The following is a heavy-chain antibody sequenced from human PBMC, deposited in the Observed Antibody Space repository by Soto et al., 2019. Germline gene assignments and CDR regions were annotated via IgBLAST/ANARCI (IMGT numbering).Heavy chain of an antibody. D-gene: IGHD4-17*01. CDR1: GYTFTSYG. J-gene: IGHJ3*02. CDR2: ISAYNGNT. CDR3: AREGYGDFHDAFDI. V-gene: IGHV1-18*01. Sequence: ASVKVSCKASGYTFTSYGMSWVRQAPGQGLEWMGWISAYNGNTNYAQKLQGRVTMTTDTSTSTAYMELRSLRSDDTAVYYCAREGYGDFHDAFDIWGQGTMVTVSS.